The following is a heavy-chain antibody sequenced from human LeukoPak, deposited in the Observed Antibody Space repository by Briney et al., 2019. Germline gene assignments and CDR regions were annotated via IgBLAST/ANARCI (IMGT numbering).Heavy chain of an antibody. D-gene: IGHD6-13*01. CDR3: ARDLDSSWTGYFQP. J-gene: IGHJ1*01. CDR1: GYTRTELP. V-gene: IGHV1-2*02. CDR2: VNPNDGGT. Sequence: ASVKVSCKVSGYTRTELPMHWVRQAPGQGLEWMGWVNPNDGGTNYAQKFQGRVTMTWDTSITTAYMELSSLTSDDTAVYYCARDLDSSWTGYFQPWGQGTLVTVSS.